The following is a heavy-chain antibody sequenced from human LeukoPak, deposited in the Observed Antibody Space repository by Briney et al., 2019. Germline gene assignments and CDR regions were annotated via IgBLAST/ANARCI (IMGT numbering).Heavy chain of an antibody. Sequence: PGRSLRLSCAASGFTFSSYAMSWVRQAPGKGLEWVSAISGSGGSTYYADSVKGRFTISRDNSKNTLYLQMNSLRAEDTAVYYCAKVGGLYVWGSYRFNPFDYWGQGTLVTVSS. CDR2: ISGSGGST. CDR3: AKVGGLYVWGSYRFNPFDY. J-gene: IGHJ4*02. D-gene: IGHD3-16*02. V-gene: IGHV3-23*01. CDR1: GFTFSSYA.